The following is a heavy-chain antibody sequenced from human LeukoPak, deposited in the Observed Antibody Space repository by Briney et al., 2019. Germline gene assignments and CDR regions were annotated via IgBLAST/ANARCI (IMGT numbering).Heavy chain of an antibody. J-gene: IGHJ3*02. D-gene: IGHD3-10*01. Sequence: GGSLRLSCAASGFTFSSYAMSWVRQAPGKGLEWVSTISYSGGSTYYADSVKGRLAISRDSSKNTLYLQMNGLRGEDTAVYYCAKDDGGSPPDAFDIWGQGTLVTVSS. V-gene: IGHV3-23*01. CDR3: AKDDGGSPPDAFDI. CDR2: ISYSGGST. CDR1: GFTFSSYA.